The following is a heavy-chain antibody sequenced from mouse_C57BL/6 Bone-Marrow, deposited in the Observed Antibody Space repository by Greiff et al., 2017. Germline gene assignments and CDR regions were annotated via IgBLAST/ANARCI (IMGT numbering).Heavy chain of an antibody. CDR1: GFNIKDYY. V-gene: IGHV14-2*01. CDR2: IDPEDGAT. Sequence: VQLQQSGAELVKPGASVKLSCTASGFNIKDYYMHWVKQRTEQGLEWIGRIDPEDGATKYAPKFQGKATITAHPPSHTAYLQLSSLTDEDTAVYYCARWGTGTGPFDYWGQGTTLTVSS. D-gene: IGHD4-1*01. CDR3: ARWGTGTGPFDY. J-gene: IGHJ2*01.